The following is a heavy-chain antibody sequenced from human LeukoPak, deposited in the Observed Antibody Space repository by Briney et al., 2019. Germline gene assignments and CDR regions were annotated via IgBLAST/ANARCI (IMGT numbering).Heavy chain of an antibody. J-gene: IGHJ4*02. D-gene: IGHD1-14*01. CDR3: ARSSPEVNSPFDY. CDR2: IHHSGSS. CDR1: GGSISTTKW. Sequence: KPSETLSLTCTVSGGSISTTKWWNWVRQTPGKGLEWIGEIHHSGSSNYNPSLKSRVTISIDKSTNHFSLKLTSVTAADTAVYYCARSSPEVNSPFDYWGQGTLVTVSS. V-gene: IGHV4-4*02.